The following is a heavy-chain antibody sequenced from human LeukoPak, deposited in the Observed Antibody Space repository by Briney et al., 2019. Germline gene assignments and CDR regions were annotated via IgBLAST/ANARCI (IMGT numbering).Heavy chain of an antibody. CDR1: SGSSSVNDW. D-gene: IGHD1-14*01. V-gene: IGHV4-4*02. J-gene: IGHJ4*01. CDR2: IYRGGRM. CDR3: AGSSEPRAFDH. Sequence: SGTLSLTCTVSSGSSSVNDWLNWVRQPPGKGLEWIGEIYRGGRMNYNPSLGSRVSISVDESRNQFSLKVNSVTAADTAVYYCAGSSEPRAFDHWGHGILVTVSS.